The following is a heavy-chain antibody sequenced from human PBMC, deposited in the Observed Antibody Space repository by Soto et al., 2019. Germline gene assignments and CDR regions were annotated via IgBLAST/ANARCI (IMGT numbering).Heavy chain of an antibody. Sequence: EASVKVSCKASGFTFTNYGISWVRQAPGQGFEWMGWITGSTGDTNYAQKFQDRLAMTTDTSADTAYMELRSLRGDETAVYYCARDKVGTAADFWGQGTLVTVSS. V-gene: IGHV1-18*01. J-gene: IGHJ4*02. D-gene: IGHD2-15*01. CDR3: ARDKVGTAADF. CDR2: ITGSTGDT. CDR1: GFTFTNYG.